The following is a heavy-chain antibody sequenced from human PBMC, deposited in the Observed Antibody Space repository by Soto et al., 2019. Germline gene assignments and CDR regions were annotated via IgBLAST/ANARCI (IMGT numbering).Heavy chain of an antibody. J-gene: IGHJ4*02. CDR2: ISSSSSYT. D-gene: IGHD4-17*01. V-gene: IGHV3-11*05. Sequence: GGSLRLSCAASGFTFSDNYMSWIRQAPGKGLEWVSSISSSSSYTNQADSVKGRFTISRDNAKNSLYLQMNSLRAEDTAVYYCARDRRDYVGHYIDYWGQGTLVTVSS. CDR1: GFTFSDNY. CDR3: ARDRRDYVGHYIDY.